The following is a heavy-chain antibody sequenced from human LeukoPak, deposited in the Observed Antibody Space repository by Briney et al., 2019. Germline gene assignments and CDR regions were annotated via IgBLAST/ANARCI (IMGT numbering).Heavy chain of an antibody. CDR1: GSTFNSYA. V-gene: IGHV3-30*04. Sequence: GTSLRLSCAASGSTFNSYAMHWVRQAPGKGLEWVAVISYDGSEEYYADFVEGRFTMSRDNSKNMLDMQMNSLRVEDTAVYYCARGYYYDSSGYYYPPDYWGQGDLVTVSS. D-gene: IGHD3-22*01. CDR2: ISYDGSEE. CDR3: ARGYYYDSSGYYYPPDY. J-gene: IGHJ4*02.